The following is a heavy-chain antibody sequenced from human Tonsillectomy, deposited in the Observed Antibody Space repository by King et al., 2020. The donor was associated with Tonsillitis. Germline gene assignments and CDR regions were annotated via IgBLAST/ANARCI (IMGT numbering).Heavy chain of an antibody. CDR2: INYSGGT. J-gene: IGHJ4*02. CDR3: AMDAPTWMLYDH. V-gene: IGHV4-59*01. D-gene: IGHD2-8*01. CDR1: GASITSYY. Sequence: QLQESGPGQVKPSETLSLTSTVSGASITSYYWSWIRRTPGRGLEWIGYINYSGGTSYTSSLKSRVTMSVDTSKNQFSLKMSSVTPADTAVYYCAMDAPTWMLYDHWGKGMLVTVSS.